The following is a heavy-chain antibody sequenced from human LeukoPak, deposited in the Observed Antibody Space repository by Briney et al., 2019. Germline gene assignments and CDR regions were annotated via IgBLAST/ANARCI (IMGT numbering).Heavy chain of an antibody. V-gene: IGHV3-7*01. CDR3: ARERGSGSYHPFDP. J-gene: IGHJ5*02. CDR1: GFTFSSYW. Sequence: PGGSLRLSCAASGFTFSSYWMSWVRQTPGKGLEWVANIKQDGSEKNYVDSVKGRFTISRDNAKNSLYPQMNSLRADDTAVYYCARERGSGSYHPFDPWGQGTLATVSS. CDR2: IKQDGSEK. D-gene: IGHD3-10*01.